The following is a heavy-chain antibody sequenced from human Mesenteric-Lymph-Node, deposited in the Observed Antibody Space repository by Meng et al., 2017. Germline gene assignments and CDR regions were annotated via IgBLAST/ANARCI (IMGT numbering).Heavy chain of an antibody. V-gene: IGHV1-8*01. CDR2: MNPNSGNT. J-gene: IGHJ5*02. Sequence: ASVKVSCKASGYTLTSYDINWVRQATGQGLEWMGWMNPNSGNTGYAQKFQGRVTMTRNTSISTAYMELSSLRSEDTAVYYCARIADHGTWIDPWGQGTLVTVSS. D-gene: IGHD1-1*01. CDR1: GYTLTSYD. CDR3: ARIADHGTWIDP.